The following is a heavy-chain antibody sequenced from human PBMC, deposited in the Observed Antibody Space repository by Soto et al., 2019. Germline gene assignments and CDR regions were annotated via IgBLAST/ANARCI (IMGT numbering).Heavy chain of an antibody. D-gene: IGHD3-3*01. CDR1: GYTFTSYG. Sequence: ASVKVSCKASGYTFTSYGISWVRQAPGQGLEWMGWISAYNGNTNYAQKLQGRVTMTTDTPTSTAYMELRSLRSDDTAVYYCARDPGLRFLEWLYTDNWFDPWGQGTLVTVSS. J-gene: IGHJ5*02. CDR3: ARDPGLRFLEWLYTDNWFDP. CDR2: ISAYNGNT. V-gene: IGHV1-18*04.